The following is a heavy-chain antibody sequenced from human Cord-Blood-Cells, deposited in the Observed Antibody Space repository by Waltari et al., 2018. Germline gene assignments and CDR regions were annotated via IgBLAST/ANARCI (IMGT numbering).Heavy chain of an antibody. D-gene: IGHD1-20*01. J-gene: IGHJ4*02. CDR1: FGSLSRSSYY. V-gene: IGHV4-39*01. CDR2: MYYSGST. CDR3: ASRHNWNYPDY. Sequence: QLQLQESGPGLVKPSETLPITCTLSFGSLSRSSYYWGLIPRPPGMWLVWNGRMYYSGSTSYNPSLKIRVTISVDTSKNQFSLNLSSVTAPDTAVYYCASRHNWNYPDYWVQGTLVTVSS.